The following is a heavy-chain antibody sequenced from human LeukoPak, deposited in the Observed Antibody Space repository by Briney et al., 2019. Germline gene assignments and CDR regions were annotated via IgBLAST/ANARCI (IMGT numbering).Heavy chain of an antibody. D-gene: IGHD6-19*01. V-gene: IGHV4-59*08. J-gene: IGHJ4*02. CDR1: GGSISSYY. Sequence: SETQSLTCTVSGGSISSYYWSWIRQPPGKGLEWIGYIYYSGSTNYNPSLKSRVTISVDTSKNQFSLKLSSVTAADTAVYYCARHARIAVAGFDYWGQGTLVTVSS. CDR2: IYYSGST. CDR3: ARHARIAVAGFDY.